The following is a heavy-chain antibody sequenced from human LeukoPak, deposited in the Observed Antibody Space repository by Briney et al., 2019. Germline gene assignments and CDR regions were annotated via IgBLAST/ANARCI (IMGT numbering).Heavy chain of an antibody. V-gene: IGHV3-30*18. Sequence: GGSLRLSCAASGFTFDDYGMSWVRQAPGKGLEWVAAVSYDGNLQHYADAVKGRFTVSRDNSKNTVFLQINSLRTDDSAVYWCVKVYPTVTTSSVLGSWGQGTLVTVSS. D-gene: IGHD4-17*01. CDR3: VKVYPTVTTSSVLGS. CDR2: VSYDGNLQ. CDR1: GFTFDDYG. J-gene: IGHJ4*02.